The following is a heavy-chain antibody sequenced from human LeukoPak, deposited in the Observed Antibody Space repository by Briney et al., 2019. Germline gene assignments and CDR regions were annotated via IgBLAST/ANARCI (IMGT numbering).Heavy chain of an antibody. CDR2: IDSDGIST. D-gene: IGHD2-21*02. J-gene: IGHJ4*02. V-gene: IGHV3-74*01. CDR1: GFTFSNYW. CDR3: AKDCGGDCYLDY. Sequence: PGGSLRLSCAASGFTFSNYWMHWVRQAPGKGLVWVSRIDSDGISTGYADSVKGRFTVSRDNAKKTLCLQMNSLRAEDTAVYYCAKDCGGDCYLDYWGQGTLVTVSS.